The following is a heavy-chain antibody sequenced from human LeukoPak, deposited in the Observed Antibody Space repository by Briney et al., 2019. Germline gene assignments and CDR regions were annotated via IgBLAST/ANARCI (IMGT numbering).Heavy chain of an antibody. D-gene: IGHD5-18*01. Sequence: PGGSLRLSCAASGFSFSNAWMSWVRQAPGKGLEWVGRIKSKTDGGTTDYAAPVKGRFTISRDDSKDTLYLQMNSLKTEDTAVYYCARCGYSYYYLLADYDYYMDVWGKGTTVTVSS. CDR3: ARCGYSYYYLLADYDYYMDV. J-gene: IGHJ6*03. V-gene: IGHV3-15*01. CDR1: GFSFSNAW. CDR2: IKSKTDGGTT.